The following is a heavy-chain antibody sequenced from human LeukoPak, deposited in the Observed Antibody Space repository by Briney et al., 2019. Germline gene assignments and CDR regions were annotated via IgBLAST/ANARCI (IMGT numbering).Heavy chain of an antibody. CDR2: IYYSGST. V-gene: IGHV4-59*01. Sequence: SETLSLTCAVYGGSFSGYYWSWIRQPPGKGLEWIGYIYYSGSTNYNPSLKSRVTISVDTSKNQFSLKLSSVTAADTAVYYCARSSGYPSIDYWGQGTLVTVSS. J-gene: IGHJ4*02. CDR1: GGSFSGYY. D-gene: IGHD3-22*01. CDR3: ARSSGYPSIDY.